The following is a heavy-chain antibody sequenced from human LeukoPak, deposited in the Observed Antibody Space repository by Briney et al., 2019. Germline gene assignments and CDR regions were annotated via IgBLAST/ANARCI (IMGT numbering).Heavy chain of an antibody. J-gene: IGHJ6*03. Sequence: SETLSLTCTVSGDSISSYYWSWIRQPAGKGLEWIGRIYTSGSTNYNPSLKSRVTMSVDTSKNQFSLKLSSVTAADTAVYYCARAARYYYYYYMDVWGKGTTVTISS. CDR2: IYTSGST. V-gene: IGHV4-4*07. CDR3: ARAARYYYYYYMDV. CDR1: GDSISSYY.